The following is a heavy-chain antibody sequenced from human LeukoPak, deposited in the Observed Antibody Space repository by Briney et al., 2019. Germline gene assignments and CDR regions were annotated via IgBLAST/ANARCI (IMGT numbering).Heavy chain of an antibody. CDR3: ARSPQQWRIYYDYYGMDV. J-gene: IGHJ6*02. V-gene: IGHV1-18*01. Sequence: ASVKVSCKASGYTFTSYGISWVRQAPGQGLEWMGWISAYNGKTNYAQKLQGRVTMTTDTSTSTAYMELRSLRSDDTAVYYCARSPQQWRIYYDYYGMDVWGQGTTVTVSS. D-gene: IGHD6-19*01. CDR1: GYTFTSYG. CDR2: ISAYNGKT.